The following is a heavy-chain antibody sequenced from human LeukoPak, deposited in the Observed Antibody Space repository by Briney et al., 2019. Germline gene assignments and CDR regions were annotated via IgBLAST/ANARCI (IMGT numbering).Heavy chain of an antibody. J-gene: IGHJ4*02. CDR2: ISGSGGSI. CDR1: EFTFSTYA. CDR3: AGRVTGYSSGYVY. Sequence: GGSLRLSCAASEFTFSTYAMSWVRQAPGKGLEWVSGISGSGGSIYYADSVKGRFTISRDNSKNTVYLQMNSLRAEDTAVYYCAGRVTGYSSGYVYWGQGTLVTVSS. D-gene: IGHD5-18*01. V-gene: IGHV3-23*01.